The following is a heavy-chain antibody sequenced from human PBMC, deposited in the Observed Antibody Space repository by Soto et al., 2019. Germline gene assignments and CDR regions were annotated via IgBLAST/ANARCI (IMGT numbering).Heavy chain of an antibody. D-gene: IGHD3-16*02. CDR3: ARDTPLRLGELSDDY. V-gene: IGHV3-48*01. Sequence: EVQLVESGGGLVQPGGSLRLSCAASGFTFSSYSMNWVRQAPGKGLEWVSYISSSSSTIYYADSVKGRFTISRDNAKNSLYLQMNSLRAEDTAVYYCARDTPLRLGELSDDYWGQGTLVTVSS. CDR1: GFTFSSYS. J-gene: IGHJ4*02. CDR2: ISSSSSTI.